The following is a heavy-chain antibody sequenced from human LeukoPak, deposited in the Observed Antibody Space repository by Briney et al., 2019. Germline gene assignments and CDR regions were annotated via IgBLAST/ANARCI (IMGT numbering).Heavy chain of an antibody. J-gene: IGHJ4*02. CDR3: AKDGSGSSWLDY. V-gene: IGHV1-46*01. CDR2: INPGGGST. CDR1: GYTFTSYS. D-gene: IGHD3-10*01. Sequence: ASVKVSCKASGYTFTSYSMHWVRQAPGQGLEWMGIINPGGGSTSYAQKFQGRVTMTRDTSTSTVYMELSSLTSEDTAVYYCAKDGSGSSWLDYWGQGTLVTVSS.